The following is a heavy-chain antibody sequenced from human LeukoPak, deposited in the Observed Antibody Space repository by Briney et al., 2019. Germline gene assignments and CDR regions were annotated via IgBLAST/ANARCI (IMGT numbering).Heavy chain of an antibody. J-gene: IGHJ4*02. CDR2: IYSDNT. Sequence: GGSLTLSCTVSGFTVSSNSMSWVRQAPGKGLECVSFIYSDNTHYSDSVKGRFTISRDNSKNTLYLQMNSLRDEDTAVYYCARRAGAYSHPYDYWGQGTLVTVSS. D-gene: IGHD4/OR15-4a*01. CDR3: ARRAGAYSHPYDY. V-gene: IGHV3-53*01. CDR1: GFTVSSNS.